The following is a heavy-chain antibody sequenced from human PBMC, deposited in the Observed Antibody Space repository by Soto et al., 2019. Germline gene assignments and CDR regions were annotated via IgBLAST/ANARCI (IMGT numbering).Heavy chain of an antibody. CDR3: TTGIHGFTTN. V-gene: IGHV5-51*01. J-gene: IGHJ4*02. Sequence: GESLKISCKGSGYSFTSYWIGWVRQMPGKGLEWMGIIYPGDSDTRYSPSFQGQVTISADKSISTAYLQMNSLKTEDTAVYYCTTGIHGFTTNWGQGTLVTVSS. CDR1: GYSFTSYW. CDR2: IYPGDSDT. D-gene: IGHD2-2*01.